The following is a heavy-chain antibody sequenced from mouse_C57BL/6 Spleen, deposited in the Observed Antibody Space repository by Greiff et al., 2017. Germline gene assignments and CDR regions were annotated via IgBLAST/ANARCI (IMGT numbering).Heavy chain of an antibody. J-gene: IGHJ3*01. Sequence: QVQLQQPGAELVKPGASVKMSCKASGYTFTSYWITWVKQRPGQGLEWIGDIYPGSGSTNYNEKFKSKATLTVDTSSSTAYMQLSSLPSEDSAVYYCARSQLRLPAWFAYWGQGTLVTVSA. D-gene: IGHD3-2*02. CDR2: IYPGSGST. V-gene: IGHV1-55*01. CDR1: GYTFTSYW. CDR3: ARSQLRLPAWFAY.